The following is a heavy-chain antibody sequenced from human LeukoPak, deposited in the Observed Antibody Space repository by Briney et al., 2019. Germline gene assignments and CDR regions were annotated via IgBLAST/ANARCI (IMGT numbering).Heavy chain of an antibody. D-gene: IGHD3-10*01. CDR1: GGSISRDY. V-gene: IGHV4-4*07. CDR3: ARDQTYSGSGIYTYFDY. J-gene: IGHJ4*02. Sequence: SETLSLTCTVSGGSISRDYWSWIRQPAGKGLEYLGRIYSTGSTNYNPSLRSRVTISLDTSKNHFSLKLSSVTAADTAVYYCARDQTYSGSGIYTYFDYWGQGILVTVSS. CDR2: IYSTGST.